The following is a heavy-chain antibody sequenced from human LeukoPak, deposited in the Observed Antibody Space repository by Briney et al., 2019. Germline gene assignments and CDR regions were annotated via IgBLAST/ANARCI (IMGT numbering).Heavy chain of an antibody. V-gene: IGHV3-11*01. CDR3: ARGYSSGWYELYYFDY. J-gene: IGHJ4*02. D-gene: IGHD6-19*01. CDR2: ISSSGSTI. Sequence: PGGSLRPSCAASGFTFSDYYMSWIRQAPGKGLEWVSYISSSGSTIYYADSVKGRFTISRDNAKNSLYLQMNSLRAEDTAVYYCARGYSSGWYELYYFDYWGQGTLVTVSS. CDR1: GFTFSDYY.